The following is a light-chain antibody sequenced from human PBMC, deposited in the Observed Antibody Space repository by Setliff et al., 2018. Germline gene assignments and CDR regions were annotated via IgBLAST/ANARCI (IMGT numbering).Light chain of an antibody. Sequence: ALTQPASVSGSPGQSITISCTGTSSDVGYYNYVSWYQQHPGKAPKLMIYEVSNRPSGVSNRFSGSKSGNTASLTTSGLQAEDEADYYCSSYTSSSTRVFGTGTKVTVL. J-gene: IGLJ1*01. V-gene: IGLV2-14*01. CDR3: SSYTSSSTRV. CDR2: EVS. CDR1: SSDVGYYNY.